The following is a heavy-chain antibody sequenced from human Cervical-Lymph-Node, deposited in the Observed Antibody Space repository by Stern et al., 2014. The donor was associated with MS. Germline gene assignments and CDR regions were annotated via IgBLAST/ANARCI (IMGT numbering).Heavy chain of an antibody. CDR2: LTPLPCIS. J-gene: IGHJ4*02. V-gene: IGHV1-69*02. CDR1: GGTFSGYT. Sequence: QDQLVQSGAEVKKPGSSVKISCKASGGTFSGYTFGWLRQAPGQGLQWMGSLTPLPCISPYPQWSQGRVPITADMTPTTSHMDLPSLPSEDTAVYYCARGHEQWLFPYDFWGQGPLVTVSP. D-gene: IGHD3-22*01. CDR3: ARGHEQWLFPYDF.